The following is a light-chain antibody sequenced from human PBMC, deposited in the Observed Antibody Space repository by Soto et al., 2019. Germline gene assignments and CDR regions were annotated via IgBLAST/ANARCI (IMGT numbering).Light chain of an antibody. Sequence: DIQMTQSPSTLCASVGDRVTISFRANQSIDSWLSWYQQKPGTPPNLLIYKASSLQSGVPSRFSGSGAGTDFTLTISSLQPDDFATYYCQQYNTYSTFGQGTRLENK. V-gene: IGKV1-5*03. CDR3: QQYNTYST. CDR1: QSIDSW. J-gene: IGKJ5*01. CDR2: KAS.